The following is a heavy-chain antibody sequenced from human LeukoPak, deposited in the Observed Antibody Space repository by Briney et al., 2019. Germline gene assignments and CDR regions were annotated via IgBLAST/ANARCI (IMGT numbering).Heavy chain of an antibody. V-gene: IGHV3-23*01. CDR2: IGGLGGST. D-gene: IGHD7-27*01. CDR3: ARLGTGDDY. Sequence: GGSLRLSCAASGFTFSSHAMGWVRQAPGKGLEWVSGIGGLGGSTYYAGSVKGRFTISRDNSQNTLYLHMNSLRAEDTAVYYCARLGTGDDYWGQGTLVTVSS. J-gene: IGHJ4*02. CDR1: GFTFSSHA.